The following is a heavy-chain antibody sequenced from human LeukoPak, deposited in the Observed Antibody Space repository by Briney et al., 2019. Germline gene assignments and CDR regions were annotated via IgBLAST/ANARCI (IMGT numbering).Heavy chain of an antibody. CDR2: ITSGGNT. CDR3: ARGRGYRDYDRPLDY. D-gene: IGHD5-12*01. CDR1: GFTVSSYY. Sequence: GGSLRLSCAASGFTVSSYYMHRVRQAPGKGLEWVSVITSGGNTYYADSVKGRFTTPRDNSKNTLYVQMNSLRAEDTAIYYCARGRGYRDYDRPLDYWGQGTLVTVSS. J-gene: IGHJ4*02. V-gene: IGHV3-53*01.